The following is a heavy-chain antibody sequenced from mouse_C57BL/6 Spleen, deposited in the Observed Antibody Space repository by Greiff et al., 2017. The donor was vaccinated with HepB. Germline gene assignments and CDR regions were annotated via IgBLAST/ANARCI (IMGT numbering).Heavy chain of an antibody. CDR1: GYAFSSSW. Sequence: QVQLQQSGPELVKPGASVKISCKASGYAFSSSWMNWVKQRPGKGLEWIGRIYPGDGDTNYNGKFKGKATLTADKSSSTAYMQLSSLTSEDSAVYFCARSWLLLDYWGQGTTLTVSS. D-gene: IGHD2-3*01. J-gene: IGHJ2*01. CDR3: ARSWLLLDY. V-gene: IGHV1-82*01. CDR2: IYPGDGDT.